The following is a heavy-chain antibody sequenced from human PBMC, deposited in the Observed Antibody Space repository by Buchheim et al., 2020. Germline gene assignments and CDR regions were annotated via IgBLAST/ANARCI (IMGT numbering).Heavy chain of an antibody. CDR1: GFTFSSYG. CDR2: IWYDGSNK. CDR3: ARDKWEDDFWSGNRYYYYMDV. J-gene: IGHJ6*03. V-gene: IGHV3-33*01. D-gene: IGHD3-3*01. Sequence: QVQLVESGGGVVQPGRSLRLSCAASGFTFSSYGMHWVRQAPGKGLEWVAVIWYDGSNKYYADSVKGRFTISRDNSKNTLYLQMNSLRAEDTAVYYCARDKWEDDFWSGNRYYYYMDVWGKGTT.